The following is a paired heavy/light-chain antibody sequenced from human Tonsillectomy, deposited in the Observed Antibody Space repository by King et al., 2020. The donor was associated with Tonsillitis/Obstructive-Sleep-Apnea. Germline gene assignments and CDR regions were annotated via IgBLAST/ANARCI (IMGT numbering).Heavy chain of an antibody. CDR2: ISSNGGST. Sequence: EVQLVESGGGLVQPGGSLRLSCSASGFTFSSYAMHWVRQAPGKGLEYVSAISSNGGSTYYADSVKGRFTISRDNSKNTLYLQMSSLRAEDTAVYYCVKGSGVRFLEWLLLRGGYFDYWGQGTLVTVSS. V-gene: IGHV3-64D*06. D-gene: IGHD3-3*01. CDR1: GFTFSSYA. J-gene: IGHJ4*02. CDR3: VKGSGVRFLEWLLLRGGYFDY.
Light chain of an antibody. CDR2: EGS. V-gene: IGLV2-23*01. CDR1: SSDVGSYNL. Sequence: QSALTQPASVSGSPGQSITISCTGTSSDVGSYNLVSWYQQHPGKAPKLMIYEGSKRPSGVSNRFSGSKSGNTASLTISGLQAEDEADYYCCSYAGSVVFGGGTKLTVL. J-gene: IGLJ2*01. CDR3: CSYAGSVV.